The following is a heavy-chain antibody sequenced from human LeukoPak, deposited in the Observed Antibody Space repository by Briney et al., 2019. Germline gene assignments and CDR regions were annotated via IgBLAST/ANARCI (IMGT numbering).Heavy chain of an antibody. V-gene: IGHV3-7*03. Sequence: GGSLRLSCAASGFTFSSYWMSWVRQAPGKGLEWVANIKQDGSETYYVDSVKGRFTISRDNSKNTLYLQMNSLRAEDTAVYYCAKNRNYDSSGYYTAWGQGTLVTVSS. CDR2: IKQDGSET. J-gene: IGHJ4*02. CDR1: GFTFSSYW. D-gene: IGHD3-22*01. CDR3: AKNRNYDSSGYYTA.